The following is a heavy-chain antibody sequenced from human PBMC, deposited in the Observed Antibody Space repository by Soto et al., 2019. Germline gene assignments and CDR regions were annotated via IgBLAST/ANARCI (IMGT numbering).Heavy chain of an antibody. CDR3: AAELGRGNTAY. J-gene: IGHJ4*02. D-gene: IGHD1-7*01. CDR2: ISGSGDNT. V-gene: IGHV3-23*01. Sequence: GGSLRLSCAASGLTFVSYAMSWVRQAPGKGLEWVSAISGSGDNTYYADSVKGRFTISRDNSKDTMYLQMNSLRVEDTAIYYCAAELGRGNTAYWGQGTLVTVSS. CDR1: GLTFVSYA.